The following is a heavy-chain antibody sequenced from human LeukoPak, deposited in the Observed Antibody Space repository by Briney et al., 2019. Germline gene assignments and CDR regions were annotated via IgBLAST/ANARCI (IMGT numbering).Heavy chain of an antibody. CDR2: INHSGST. J-gene: IGHJ4*02. Sequence: SETLSLTCAVYGGSFSGYFWSWIRQPPGKGLEWIGEINHSGSTNYNPSLNSPVTISVDTSKNQFSLKVRSVTAADTAVFYCARRAFPRCYSLWGQGTLVTVSS. CDR3: ARRAFPRCYSL. V-gene: IGHV4-34*01. CDR1: GGSFSGYF. D-gene: IGHD2-15*01.